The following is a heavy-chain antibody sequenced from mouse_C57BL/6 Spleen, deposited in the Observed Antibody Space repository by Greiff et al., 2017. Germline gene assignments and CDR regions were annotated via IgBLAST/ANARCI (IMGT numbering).Heavy chain of an antibody. CDR1: GYTFTSYW. D-gene: IGHD2-4*01. J-gene: IGHJ2*01. V-gene: IGHV1-64*01. CDR2: IHPNSGST. Sequence: QVQLQQSGAELVKPGASVKLSCKASGYTFTSYWMHWVKQRPGPGLEWIGMIHPNSGSTNYNEKFKSKATLTVDKSSSTAYMQLSSLTSEDSAVYYCARAEEYDYLFEDWGPGTTLTVSS. CDR3: ARAEEYDYLFED.